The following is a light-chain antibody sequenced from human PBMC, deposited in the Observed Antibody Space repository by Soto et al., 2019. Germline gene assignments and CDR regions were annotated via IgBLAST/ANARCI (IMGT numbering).Light chain of an antibody. V-gene: IGKV3-15*01. CDR2: GAS. CDR3: QQYYKWWT. Sequence: IVMTQSPATLSVSPGGRATLSFRASQSISDTLAWYQQKPGQAPRLLIHGASTRATGFPARFSGSGSGTDFTLTISSLEPEDFAVYYCQQYYKWWTFGQGTKV. J-gene: IGKJ1*01. CDR1: QSISDT.